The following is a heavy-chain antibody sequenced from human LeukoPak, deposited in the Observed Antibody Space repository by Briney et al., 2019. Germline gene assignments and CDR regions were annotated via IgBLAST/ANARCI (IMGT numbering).Heavy chain of an antibody. CDR3: ARGGGSHYEIDY. J-gene: IGHJ4*02. V-gene: IGHV4-4*02. CDR1: GGSISSSNW. CDR2: IYHTGII. Sequence: SETLSLTCAVSGGSISSSNWWTWVRQPPGKGLEWIGEIYHTGIINYNPSLKSRVTISVDKSMNQFSLRLTSVTAADTAVYFCARGGGSHYEIDYWGQGTLVTVSS. D-gene: IGHD3-10*01.